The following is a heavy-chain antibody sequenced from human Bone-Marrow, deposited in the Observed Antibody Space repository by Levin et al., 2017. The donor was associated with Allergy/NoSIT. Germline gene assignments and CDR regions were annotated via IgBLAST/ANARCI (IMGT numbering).Heavy chain of an antibody. J-gene: IGHJ5*02. D-gene: IGHD6-19*01. Sequence: GASVKVSCAASEFTVSSNYMRWVRQAPGKGLEWVSLIYSVGSTYYADSVKGRFTISRDNSKNTLYLQMNSLRAEDTAVYYCATSPSSGAWGQGTLVTVSS. V-gene: IGHV3-53*01. CDR1: EFTVSSNY. CDR3: ATSPSSGA. CDR2: IYSVGST.